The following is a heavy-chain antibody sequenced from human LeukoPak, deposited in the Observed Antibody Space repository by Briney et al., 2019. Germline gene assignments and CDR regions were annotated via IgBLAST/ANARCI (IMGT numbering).Heavy chain of an antibody. CDR2: ISATGDRT. CDR1: GFTFSSYA. J-gene: IGHJ4*02. V-gene: IGHV3-23*01. CDR3: ARGDGYNFFDC. Sequence: GGSLRLSCAASGFTFSSYAMTWVRQAPEKGLEWVSYISATGDRTYYADSVKGRFTISRDNSKNTLYLQMNSLRAEDTAMYYCARGDGYNFFDCWGQGVLVTVSS. D-gene: IGHD5-24*01.